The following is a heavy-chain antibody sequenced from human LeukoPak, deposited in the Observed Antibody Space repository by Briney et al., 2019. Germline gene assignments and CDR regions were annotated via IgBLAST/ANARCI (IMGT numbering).Heavy chain of an antibody. CDR2: IYYSGST. V-gene: IGHV4-59*12. CDR1: GGSISSYY. CDR3: ARVGSCSGGSCYYRLFDY. D-gene: IGHD2-15*01. Sequence: LETLSLTCTVSGGSISSYYWSWIRQPPGKGLEWIGYIYYSGSTNYNPSLKSRVTISVDTSKNQFSLKLSSVTAADTAVYYCARVGSCSGGSCYYRLFDYWGQGTLVTVSS. J-gene: IGHJ4*02.